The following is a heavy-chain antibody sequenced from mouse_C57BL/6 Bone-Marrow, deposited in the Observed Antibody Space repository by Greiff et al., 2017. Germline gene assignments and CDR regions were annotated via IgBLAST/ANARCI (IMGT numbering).Heavy chain of an antibody. CDR2: ISDGGSYT. J-gene: IGHJ2*01. Sequence: EVQRVESGGGLVKPGGSLKLSCAASGFTFSSYAMPWVRQTPEKRLEWVATISDGGSYTYYPDNVKGRFTISRDNAKNNLYLQMSHLKSEDTAMYYCAREGGSSSFDYWGQGTTLTVSS. D-gene: IGHD1-1*01. V-gene: IGHV5-4*01. CDR3: AREGGSSSFDY. CDR1: GFTFSSYA.